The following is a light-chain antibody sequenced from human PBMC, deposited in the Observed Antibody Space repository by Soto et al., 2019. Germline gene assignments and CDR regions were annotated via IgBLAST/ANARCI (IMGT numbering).Light chain of an antibody. CDR1: QSYSSRY. J-gene: IGKJ3*01. V-gene: IGKV3-20*01. Sequence: EIVLTQSQGTLSLSPGERATLSCRASQSYSSRYLAWYQQKPGQAPILLIYGASIRASRITVWFSSSVSRTDFTLTIRRLQPEDFAVYYWQQYGISLFTFAPETKVDIK. CDR3: QQYGISLFT. CDR2: GAS.